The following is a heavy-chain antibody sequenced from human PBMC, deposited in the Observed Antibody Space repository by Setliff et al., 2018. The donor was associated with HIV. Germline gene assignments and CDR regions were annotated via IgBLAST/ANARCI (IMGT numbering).Heavy chain of an antibody. V-gene: IGHV4-28*06. D-gene: IGHD3-16*01. J-gene: IGHJ3*02. CDR3: AKTVVGDSYALPNDGFDI. CDR2: IYYSGST. Sequence: PSETLFLTCAVSGYSISSSHWWGWIRQPPGKGLEWIGYIYYSGSTNYNPSLKSRATMSVDTSNNRFSLKLSSVTALDTAVYYCAKTVVGDSYALPNDGFDIWGQGTMVTVSS. CDR1: GYSISSSHW.